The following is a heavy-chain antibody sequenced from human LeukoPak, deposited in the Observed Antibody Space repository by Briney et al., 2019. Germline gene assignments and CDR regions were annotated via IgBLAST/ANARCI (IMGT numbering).Heavy chain of an antibody. CDR1: GGSISSSSYY. J-gene: IGHJ4*02. CDR3: ARASDFWSRYYPDY. V-gene: IGHV4-39*01. D-gene: IGHD3-3*01. CDR2: IYYSGST. Sequence: KPSEALSLTCTVSGGSISSSSYYWGWIRQPPGKGLEWIGSIYYSGSTYYNPSLKSRVTISVDTSKNQFSLKLSSVTAADTAVYYCARASDFWSRYYPDYRGQGTLVTVSS.